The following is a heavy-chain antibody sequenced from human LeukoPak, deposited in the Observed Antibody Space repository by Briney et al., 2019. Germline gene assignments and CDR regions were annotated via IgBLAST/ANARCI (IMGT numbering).Heavy chain of an antibody. CDR3: AHRGVAGTPTPYFDY. V-gene: IGHV1-46*01. CDR2: INPSGGST. CDR1: GYTFTSYY. Sequence: ASVKVSCKASGYTFTSYYMHWVRQAPGQGLEWMGIINPSGGSTSYAQKFQGRVTMTRDISTSTVYMELSSLRSEDTAVYYCAHRGVAGTPTPYFDYWGQGTLVTVSS. D-gene: IGHD6-19*01. J-gene: IGHJ4*02.